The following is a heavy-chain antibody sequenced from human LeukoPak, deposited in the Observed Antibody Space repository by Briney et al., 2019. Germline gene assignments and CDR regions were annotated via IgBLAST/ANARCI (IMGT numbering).Heavy chain of an antibody. CDR2: IYYSGST. J-gene: IGHJ2*01. CDR3: AKGVHGDYRWYFDL. Sequence: SETLSLTCTVSGGSISSSSYYWGWIRQPPGKGLEWIGSIYYSGSTYYNPSLKSRVTISVDTSKNQFSLKLSSVTAADTAVYYCAKGVHGDYRWYFDLWGRGTLVTVSS. CDR1: GGSISSSSYY. V-gene: IGHV4-39*07. D-gene: IGHD4-17*01.